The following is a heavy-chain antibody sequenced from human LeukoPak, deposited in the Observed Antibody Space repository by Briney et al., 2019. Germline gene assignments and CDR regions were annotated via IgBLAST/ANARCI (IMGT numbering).Heavy chain of an antibody. J-gene: IGHJ4*02. CDR2: INWNGGST. CDR3: AREHSSLDY. V-gene: IGHV3-20*04. D-gene: IGHD6-13*01. Sequence: GGSLTLSCAASGFTFSSYWLSWVRQAPGKGLEWVSGINWNGGSTGYADSVKGRFTISRDNAKNSLYLQMNSLRAEDTALYYCAREHSSLDYWGQGTLVTVSS. CDR1: GFTFSSYW.